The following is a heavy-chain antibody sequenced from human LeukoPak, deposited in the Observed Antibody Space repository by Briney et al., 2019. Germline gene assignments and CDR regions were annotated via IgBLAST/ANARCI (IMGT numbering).Heavy chain of an antibody. CDR3: ARTISGWYYFDY. Sequence: SETLSLTCTVSGGSISGYYWSCIRHPPATGLERNSYINYSGRIDYNPELKSRVTISVDTSKNQFSLKLSSVTAADTAVFYCARTISGWYYFDYWGQGTLVTVCS. V-gene: IGHV4-59*08. CDR1: GGSISGYY. J-gene: IGHJ4*02. CDR2: INYSGRI. D-gene: IGHD6-13*01.